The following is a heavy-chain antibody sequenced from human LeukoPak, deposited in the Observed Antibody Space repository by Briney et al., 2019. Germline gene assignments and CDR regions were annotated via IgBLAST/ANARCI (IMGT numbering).Heavy chain of an antibody. J-gene: IGHJ4*02. V-gene: IGHV4-61*01. CDR2: IYYSGST. CDR3: ARSPPSPIAVAGYYFDY. Sequence: SETLSLTCTVSGGSISSGSYYWSWIRQPPGKGLVWIGYIYYSGSTNYNPSLKSRVTISVDTSKNQFSLKLSSVTAADTAVYYCARSPPSPIAVAGYYFDYWGQGTLVTVSS. CDR1: GGSISSGSYY. D-gene: IGHD6-19*01.